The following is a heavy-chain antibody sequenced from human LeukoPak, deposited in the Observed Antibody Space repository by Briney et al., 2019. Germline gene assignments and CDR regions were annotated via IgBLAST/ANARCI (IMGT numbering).Heavy chain of an antibody. J-gene: IGHJ4*02. V-gene: IGHV3-23*01. CDR2: LSGSGGST. CDR1: GFTFSSYA. CDR3: EKERAYDILTGYYSPDY. D-gene: IGHD3-9*01. Sequence: GGSLRLSCAASGFTFSSYAMSWFRQAPGKGLEWFSALSGSGGSTYYADSVKGRFTISRDNSKNTLYLQMNSLRAEDTAVYFCEKERAYDILTGYYSPDYWGQGTLVTVSS.